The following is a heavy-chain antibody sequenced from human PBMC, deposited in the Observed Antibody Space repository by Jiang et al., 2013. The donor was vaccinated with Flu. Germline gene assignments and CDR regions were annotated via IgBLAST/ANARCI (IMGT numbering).Heavy chain of an antibody. D-gene: IGHD3-3*01. Sequence: PGLVKPSETLSLTCAVSGYSISSGYYWGWIRQPPGKGLEWIGSIYHSGSTYYNPSLKSRVTISVDTSKNQFSLKLSSVTAADTAVYYCARGGRDDFWSGAYYYYYYMDVWGKGTTVTVSS. V-gene: IGHV4-38-2*01. CDR2: IYHSGST. CDR3: ARGGRDDFWSGAYYYYYYMDV. J-gene: IGHJ6*03. CDR1: GYSISSGYY.